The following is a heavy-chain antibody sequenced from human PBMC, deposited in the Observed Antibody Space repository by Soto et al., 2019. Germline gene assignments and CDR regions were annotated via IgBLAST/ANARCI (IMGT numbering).Heavy chain of an antibody. CDR3: AKGGSAYCSGGTCYRPFDY. Sequence: EVQLLESGGGLVQPGGSLRLSCAASGFTFTNYAMNWVRQTPGKGLEWVSTISGSGGNTFYADAVKGRFTISRDNSKNTLYLQMNSLGAEDTAVYYCAKGGSAYCSGGTCYRPFDYWGQGTLVTVSS. CDR2: ISGSGGNT. V-gene: IGHV3-23*01. CDR1: GFTFTNYA. D-gene: IGHD2-15*01. J-gene: IGHJ4*02.